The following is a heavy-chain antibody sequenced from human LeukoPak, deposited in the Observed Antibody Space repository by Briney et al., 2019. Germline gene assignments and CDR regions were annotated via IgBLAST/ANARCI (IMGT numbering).Heavy chain of an antibody. D-gene: IGHD6-19*01. J-gene: IGHJ4*02. CDR3: ARGETYSSGWPYFDY. CDR1: GYIFINYG. Sequence: ASVKVSCKASGYIFINYGICWVRQAPGQGLEWMGWISAYSGNTKYAQKFQGRLTMITDTSTSTAYMDLRSLRSDDTAVYYCARGETYSSGWPYFDYWGQGTLVTVSS. CDR2: ISAYSGNT. V-gene: IGHV1-18*01.